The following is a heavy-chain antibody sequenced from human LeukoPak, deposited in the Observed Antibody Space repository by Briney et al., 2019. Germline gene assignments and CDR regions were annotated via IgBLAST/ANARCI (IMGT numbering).Heavy chain of an antibody. D-gene: IGHD4-17*01. CDR1: GVSISTYY. J-gene: IGHJ6*03. CDR3: AREKGYDDYVGGDYYYYYMDV. CDR2: ISDVGSN. Sequence: SETLSLTCTVSGVSISTYYWSWIRQHPGKGLEWIGYISDVGSNDYNPSLKGRVTISRDTSKNQFSLKLTSVTAADTAVYYCAREKGYDDYVGGDYYYYYMDVWGKGTTVTISS. V-gene: IGHV4-59*01.